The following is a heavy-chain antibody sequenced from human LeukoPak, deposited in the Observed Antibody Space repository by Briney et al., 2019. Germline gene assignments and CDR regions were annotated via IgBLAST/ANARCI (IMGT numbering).Heavy chain of an antibody. D-gene: IGHD1-26*01. CDR2: ISYDGSNK. CDR3: VKVPIAGVDSWYFDF. V-gene: IGHV3-30-3*01. CDR1: GFTFSSYA. J-gene: IGHJ4*02. Sequence: HAGRSLRLSCAASGFTFSSYAMHWVRQAPGKGLEWVAVISYDGSNKYYADYVKGRFTISRDNSKNTLYLQMNSLRAEDTAVYYCVKVPIAGVDSWYFDFWGQGTLVTVSS.